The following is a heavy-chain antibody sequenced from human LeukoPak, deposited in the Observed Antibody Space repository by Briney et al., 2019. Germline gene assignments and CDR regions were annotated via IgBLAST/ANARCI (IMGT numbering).Heavy chain of an antibody. CDR1: GITFDDYA. V-gene: IGHV3-9*01. J-gene: IGHJ3*02. D-gene: IGHD2-2*01. CDR2: ISWNSGSI. CDR3: AKVVRKVDAFDI. Sequence: GGSLRLSCAASGITFDDYAMHWVRQAPGKGLEWVSGISWNSGSIGYADSVKGRFTISRDNAKNSLYLQMNSLRADDTALYYCAKVVRKVDAFDIWGQGTMVTVSS.